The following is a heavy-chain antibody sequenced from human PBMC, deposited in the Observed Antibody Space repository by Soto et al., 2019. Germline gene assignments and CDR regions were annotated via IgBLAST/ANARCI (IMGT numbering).Heavy chain of an antibody. V-gene: IGHV3-30*18. J-gene: IGHJ3*02. CDR3: AKDLRDIVVVVASTGHGAFDS. CDR1: GFTFSSYG. CDR2: ISYDGSNK. D-gene: IGHD2-15*01. Sequence: QVQLVESGGGVVQPGRSLRLSCAASGFTFSSYGMHWVRQAPGKGLEWVAVISYDGSNKYYADSVKGRFTISRDNSKNTLYLQMNSLRAEDTAVYYCAKDLRDIVVVVASTGHGAFDSWGQGTMVTVAS.